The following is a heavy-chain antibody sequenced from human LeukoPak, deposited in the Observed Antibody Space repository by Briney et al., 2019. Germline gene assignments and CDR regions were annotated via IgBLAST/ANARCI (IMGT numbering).Heavy chain of an antibody. D-gene: IGHD3-22*01. CDR3: ASLYDSSGYYFDY. J-gene: IGHJ4*02. CDR2: IYYSGST. Sequence: PSETLSLTCTVSGGSISSSSYYWGWIRQPPGKGLEWIGSIYYSGSTYYNPSLKSRVTISVDTSKNQFSLKLSSVTAADTAVYYCASLYDSSGYYFDYWGQGTLVTVSS. CDR1: GGSISSSSYY. V-gene: IGHV4-39*01.